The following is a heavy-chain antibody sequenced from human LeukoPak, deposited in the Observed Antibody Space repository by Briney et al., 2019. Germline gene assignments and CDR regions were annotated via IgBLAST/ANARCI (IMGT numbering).Heavy chain of an antibody. CDR1: GGSISSYY. J-gene: IGHJ4*02. D-gene: IGHD6-6*01. V-gene: IGHV4-34*01. CDR2: INHSGST. CDR3: ARQRPIAALDY. Sequence: SETLSLTCTVSGGSISSYYWSWIRQPPGKGLEWIGEINHSGSTNYNPSLESRVTISVDTSKNQFSLKLSSVTAADTAVYYCARQRPIAALDYWGQGTLVTVSS.